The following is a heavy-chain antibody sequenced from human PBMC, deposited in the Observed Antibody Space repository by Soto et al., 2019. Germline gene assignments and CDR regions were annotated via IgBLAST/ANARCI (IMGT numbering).Heavy chain of an antibody. CDR1: GFTFISYA. V-gene: IGHV3-30*18. J-gene: IGHJ1*01. CDR3: AKRRLNTITSLSDL. D-gene: IGHD3-16*02. CDR2: ISHDGSKQ. Sequence: GGSLRLSCAAYGFTFISYAMHWVLQAPGKGLEWVTIISHDGSKQDHADPVKGRFVVSRDNSKNTLYLQMNSLRDDDTAIYYCAKRRLNTITSLSDLWGQGVQVTVSS.